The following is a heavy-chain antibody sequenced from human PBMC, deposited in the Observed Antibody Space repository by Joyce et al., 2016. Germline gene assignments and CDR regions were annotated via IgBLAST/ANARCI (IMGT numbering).Heavy chain of an antibody. CDR2: IKSKNDGGTL. J-gene: IGHJ4*02. V-gene: IGHV3-15*01. CDR3: TTDPRY. CDR1: GLTFRTHW. Sequence: VQLVESGGGLVKPGESLRLSCGVSGLTFRTHWMSWVRQAPGKGLEWIGRIKSKNDGGTLDYIETVKGRFTLSRDDSTNTVYLQMDSLKIEDTAMYYCTTDPRYWGRGTLVTVSS.